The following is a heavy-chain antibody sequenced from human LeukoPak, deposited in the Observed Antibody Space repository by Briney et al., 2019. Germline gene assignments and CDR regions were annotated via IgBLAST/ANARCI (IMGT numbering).Heavy chain of an antibody. V-gene: IGHV3-74*01. CDR3: ARDRDGPDY. D-gene: IGHD5-24*01. CDR1: GFIFSNYW. J-gene: IGHJ4*02. CDR2: INSDGSST. Sequence: GGSLRLSCAASGFIFSNYWMHWVRHGPGKGLVWVSRINSDGSSTRYADSVKGRFTISRDNAKNTLYPQMNSLRAEDTAVYYCARDRDGPDYWGQGTLVTVSS.